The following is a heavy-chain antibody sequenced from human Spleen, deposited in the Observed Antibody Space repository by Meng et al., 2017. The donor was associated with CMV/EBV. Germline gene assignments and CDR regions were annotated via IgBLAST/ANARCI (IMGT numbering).Heavy chain of an antibody. CDR1: GYSISSGYY. V-gene: IGHV4-38-2*02. CDR3: ARSGGSTTNFDY. Sequence: SETLSLTCTVSGYSISSGYYWGWIRQPPGKGLEWIGSIYHSGSTYYNPSLKSRVTISVDTSKNQFSLKRSSVTAADTAVYYCARSGGSTTNFDYWGQGTLVTVSS. D-gene: IGHD1-26*01. J-gene: IGHJ4*02. CDR2: IYHSGST.